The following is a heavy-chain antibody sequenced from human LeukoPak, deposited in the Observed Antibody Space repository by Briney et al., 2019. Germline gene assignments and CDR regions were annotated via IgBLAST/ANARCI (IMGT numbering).Heavy chain of an antibody. V-gene: IGHV4-39*01. Sequence: SETLSLTCTVSGGSISISSYYWGRIRQPPGKGLGWIGCIYYTGSTYYNPSLNSRVTISVDTSKNQLSLKLSSVTAADTAVYYCARRPRSPLGTSYPHWFDPWGQGTLVTVSS. CDR1: GGSISISSYY. J-gene: IGHJ5*02. CDR3: ARRPRSPLGTSYPHWFDP. CDR2: IYYTGST. D-gene: IGHD2-2*01.